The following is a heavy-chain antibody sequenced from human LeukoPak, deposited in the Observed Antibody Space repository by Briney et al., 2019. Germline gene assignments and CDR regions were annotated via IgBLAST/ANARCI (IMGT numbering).Heavy chain of an antibody. CDR3: AREGNCSGGSCYLGFFDY. Sequence: SETLSLTCTVSGGSISSYYWSWIRQPPGKGLEWIGYIYYSGSTNYNPSLKSRVTISVDTTKNQFSLKLSSVTAADTAVYYCAREGNCSGGSCYLGFFDYWGQGTLVTVSS. V-gene: IGHV4-59*01. J-gene: IGHJ4*02. D-gene: IGHD2-15*01. CDR1: GGSISSYY. CDR2: IYYSGST.